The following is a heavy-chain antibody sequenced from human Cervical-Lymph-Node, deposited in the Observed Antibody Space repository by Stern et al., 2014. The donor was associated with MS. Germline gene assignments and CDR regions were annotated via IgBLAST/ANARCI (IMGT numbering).Heavy chain of an antibody. J-gene: IGHJ6*02. CDR2: ISRSSTYI. CDR3: ARATF. V-gene: IGHV3-21*01. Sequence: VQLGQSGGGLVKPGGSLRLSCAASGFTFNFHSMYWVRQAPGKGLEWVSSISRSSTYIYYADSVKGRFTISRDNARNSLYLHMNSLRAEDTAVYYCARATFLGQGTTVTVSS. CDR1: GFTFNFHS.